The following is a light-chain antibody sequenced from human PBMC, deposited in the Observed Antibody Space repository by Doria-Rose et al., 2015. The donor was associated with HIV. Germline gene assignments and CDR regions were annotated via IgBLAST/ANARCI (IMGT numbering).Light chain of an antibody. Sequence: DIRMTQSPSTLSASVGDSVTITCRASQSITRWLAWYQQKPWKAPKLLICKASLLESGVPSRFSGSGSGTEFTLTISSLQPDDFATYYCQQYNSYSPWTFGPGTKLEIK. CDR2: KAS. CDR3: QQYNSYSPWT. CDR1: QSITRW. J-gene: IGKJ2*02. V-gene: IGKV1-5*03.